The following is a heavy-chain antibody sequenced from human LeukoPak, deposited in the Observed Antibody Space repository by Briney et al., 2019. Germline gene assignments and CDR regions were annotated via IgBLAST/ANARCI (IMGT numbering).Heavy chain of an antibody. J-gene: IGHJ4*02. CDR2: IYYSGSI. Sequence: PSETLSLTCTVSGGSISSYYWSWIRQPPGKGLEWTGYIYYSGSINYNPSLKSRVTISVDTSKNQFSLKLSSVTAADTAVYYCARLLVVPAARYYFDYWGQGTLVTVSS. V-gene: IGHV4-59*08. CDR1: GGSISSYY. CDR3: ARLLVVPAARYYFDY. D-gene: IGHD2-2*01.